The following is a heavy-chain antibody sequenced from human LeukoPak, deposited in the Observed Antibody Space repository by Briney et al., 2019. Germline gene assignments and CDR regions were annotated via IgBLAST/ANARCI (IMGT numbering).Heavy chain of an antibody. CDR1: GFTFSSYW. V-gene: IGHV3-7*01. CDR2: IKQDGSEK. D-gene: IGHD3-22*01. Sequence: PGGSLRLSCAASGFTFSSYWMSWVRQAPGKGLEWVANIKQDGSEKYYVDSVKGRFTISRDNAKNSLYLQMNSLRAEDTAVYYCARDRYYYDSSGYYSDRMFDYWGQGTLVTVSS. J-gene: IGHJ4*02. CDR3: ARDRYYYDSSGYYSDRMFDY.